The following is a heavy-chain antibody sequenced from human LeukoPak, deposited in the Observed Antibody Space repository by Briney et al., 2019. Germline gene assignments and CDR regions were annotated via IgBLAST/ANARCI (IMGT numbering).Heavy chain of an antibody. Sequence: GGTLRLSCAASGFTFSSYVMSWVRQAPGKGLEWVSAISGSGGSTYYAVSVKGRFTFSRDKSKNTLSLQMNILRAEDTAVYYCAKDRHFEGSGSSTWEWDVWGKGTTVTISS. J-gene: IGHJ6*04. CDR1: GFTFSSYV. CDR3: AKDRHFEGSGSSTWEWDV. CDR2: ISGSGGST. D-gene: IGHD3-10*01. V-gene: IGHV3-23*01.